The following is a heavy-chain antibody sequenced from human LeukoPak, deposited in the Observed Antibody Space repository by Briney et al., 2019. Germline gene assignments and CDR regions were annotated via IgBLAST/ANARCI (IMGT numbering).Heavy chain of an antibody. Sequence: SETLSLTCTVSGGSISSSSYYWGWIRQPPGKGLEWIGSIYYSGSTYYNPSLKSRVTISVDTSKNQFSLKLSSVTAADTAVYYCATQGQLLWFGELRNWFDPWGQGTLVTVSS. CDR1: GGSISSSSYY. V-gene: IGHV4-39*01. CDR3: ATQGQLLWFGELRNWFDP. CDR2: IYYSGST. D-gene: IGHD3-10*01. J-gene: IGHJ5*02.